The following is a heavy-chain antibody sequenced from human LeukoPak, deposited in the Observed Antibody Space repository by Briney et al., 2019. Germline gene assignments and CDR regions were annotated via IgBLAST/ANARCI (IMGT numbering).Heavy chain of an antibody. D-gene: IGHD3-22*01. Sequence: GTSLRLSCAAAGFTFSNYAMHWVRQAPGKGLEWVAVISYDGTNEYYADSVKGRFSISRDNSKNTLYLQMDSLRVEDTAVFYCARIRGATGYYWVDYWGQGTLVSVSS. V-gene: IGHV3-30-3*01. CDR1: GFTFSNYA. CDR3: ARIRGATGYYWVDY. J-gene: IGHJ4*02. CDR2: ISYDGTNE.